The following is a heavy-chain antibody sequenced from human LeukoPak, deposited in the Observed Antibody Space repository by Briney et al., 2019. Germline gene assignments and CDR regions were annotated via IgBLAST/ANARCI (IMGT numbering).Heavy chain of an antibody. V-gene: IGHV1-69*01. CDR2: IIPLFGRA. J-gene: IGHJ4*02. CDR3: ASPEENSDYYFVY. D-gene: IGHD4-11*01. Sequence: SLKVSCKASGGSFRNYAISWVRQAPGQGLEWMGGIIPLFGRAEYAQKFQGRVTITADESTRTVYLELSSLRSEDTAVYYCASPEENSDYYFVYWGQGTLVTVSS. CDR1: GGSFRNYA.